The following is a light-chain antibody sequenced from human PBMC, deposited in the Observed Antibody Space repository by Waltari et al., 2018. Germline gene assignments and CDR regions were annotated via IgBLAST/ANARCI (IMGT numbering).Light chain of an antibody. V-gene: IGLV2-23*02. J-gene: IGLJ2*01. Sequence: QAAPTQSPSVSGSAGQSVTISCTGTSSDIGYYNAVSWYQQHPGKAPKLMIYEVSNPPSGVSDRFSGSQSGNTASLTISGLPAEDEADYYCSSYAGSGTWVFGGGTRLTVL. CDR3: SSYAGSGTWV. CDR2: EVS. CDR1: SSDIGYYNA.